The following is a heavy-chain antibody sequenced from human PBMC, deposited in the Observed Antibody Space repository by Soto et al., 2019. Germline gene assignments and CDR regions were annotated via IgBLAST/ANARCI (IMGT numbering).Heavy chain of an antibody. Sequence: QVQLVQSGSEVKKPGASMKMSCETSGYTFTAYPIHWVRQAPGQGLEWMGWINADNGNTKYSQKFQGRVTITRDTSASTVYLDRSSLRSEDTAVYYCARVLRAPGVCPTGGVPLDVWGKGTTVIVSS. CDR3: ARVLRAPGVCPTGGVPLDV. CDR1: GYTFTAYP. V-gene: IGHV1-3*01. D-gene: IGHD2-8*02. CDR2: INADNGNT. J-gene: IGHJ6*03.